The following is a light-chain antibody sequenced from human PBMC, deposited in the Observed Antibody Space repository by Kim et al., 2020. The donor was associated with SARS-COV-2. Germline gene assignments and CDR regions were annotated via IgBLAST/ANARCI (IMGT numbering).Light chain of an antibody. J-gene: IGKJ2*01. Sequence: DIQMTQSPSSLSASVGDRVTITCRASQSINTYLNWYQQKPGKAPKLLIYAASTLQSGVPSRFSGSGSGTYFTLTISSMQPEDFATYHCQRSHRTPPDTLGQGKKLEIK. CDR3: QRSHRTPPDT. CDR1: QSINTY. V-gene: IGKV1-39*01. CDR2: AAS.